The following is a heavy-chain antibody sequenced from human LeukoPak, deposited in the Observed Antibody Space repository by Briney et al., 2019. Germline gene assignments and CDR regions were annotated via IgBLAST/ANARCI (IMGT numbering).Heavy chain of an antibody. CDR2: ISGSGGST. CDR3: AKGRGGSGWTGFDY. CDR1: GFTFSSYA. J-gene: IGHJ4*02. Sequence: PGGSLRLSCAASGFTFSSYAMSWVRQAPGKGLGWVSVISGSGGSTYYADSVKGRFTIARDNSKNTLYLQMNSLRAEDTAVYYCAKGRGGSGWTGFDYWGQGTLVTVSS. D-gene: IGHD6-19*01. V-gene: IGHV3-23*01.